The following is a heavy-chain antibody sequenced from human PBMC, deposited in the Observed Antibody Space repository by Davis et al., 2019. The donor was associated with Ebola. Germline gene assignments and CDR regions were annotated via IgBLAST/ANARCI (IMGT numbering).Heavy chain of an antibody. CDR1: GYTFTGYY. V-gene: IGHV1-2*02. CDR3: ARFDPSVDAFDI. D-gene: IGHD3-10*01. Sequence: ASVKVSCKASGYTFTGYYMHWVRQAPGQGLEWMGWINPNSGGTNYAQKFQGRVTMTRDTSITTVYMDLSRLRSDDTAMYYCARFDPSVDAFDIWGQGTVVTVSS. J-gene: IGHJ3*02. CDR2: INPNSGGT.